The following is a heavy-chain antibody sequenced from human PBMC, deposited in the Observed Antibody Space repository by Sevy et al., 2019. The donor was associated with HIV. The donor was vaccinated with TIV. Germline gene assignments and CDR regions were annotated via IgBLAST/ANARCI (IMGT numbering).Heavy chain of an antibody. CDR1: GFTFSSYA. V-gene: IGHV3-30-3*01. Sequence: GGSLRLSCAASGFTFSSYAMHWVRQAPGKGLEWVAVISYDGSNKYYADSVKGRFTISRDNSKNTLYLQMNSLRAEDTAVYYCARDPEVASKQDYYYYGMDVWGQGTTVTVSS. CDR2: ISYDGSNK. D-gene: IGHD2-15*01. CDR3: ARDPEVASKQDYYYYGMDV. J-gene: IGHJ6*02.